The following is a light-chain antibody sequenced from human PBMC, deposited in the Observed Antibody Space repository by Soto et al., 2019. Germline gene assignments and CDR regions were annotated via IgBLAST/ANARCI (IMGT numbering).Light chain of an antibody. J-gene: IGLJ3*02. CDR2: GNS. CDR1: SSNIGAGYD. Sequence: QSVLTQPTSLSGAPGQRVTISCTGSSSNIGAGYDVHWYQQLPGTAPKLLIYGNSNRPSGVPDRFSGSKSGTSASLAITGLQAQDEADYYCQSYDSSLSGLWVFGGGTKLTVL. CDR3: QSYDSSLSGLWV. V-gene: IGLV1-40*01.